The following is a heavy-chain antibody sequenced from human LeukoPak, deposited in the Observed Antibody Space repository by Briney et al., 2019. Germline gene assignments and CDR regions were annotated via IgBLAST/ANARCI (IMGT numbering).Heavy chain of an antibody. CDR1: GFTFSSYS. V-gene: IGHV3-21*01. Sequence: GGSLRLSCAASGFTFSSYSMNWVRQAPGKGLEWVSSISSSSSYIYYADSVKGRFTISRDNAKNSLYLQMNSLRAEDTAVYYCARIYSSGYQQFDYWGQGTLVTVSS. CDR2: ISSSSSYI. J-gene: IGHJ4*02. CDR3: ARIYSSGYQQFDY. D-gene: IGHD3-22*01.